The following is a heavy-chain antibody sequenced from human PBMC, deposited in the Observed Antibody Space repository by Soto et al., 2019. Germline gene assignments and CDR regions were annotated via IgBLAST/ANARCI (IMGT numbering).Heavy chain of an antibody. V-gene: IGHV4-39*07. CDR1: GGSISSSTYY. CDR2: IYYSGST. D-gene: IGHD3-10*01. CDR3: ARARGSYYNFDY. Sequence: SETLSLTCTVSGGSISSSTYYWGWVRQPPGRGLEWIGTIYYSGSTNYNPSLKSRVTISVDTSKNQFSLKLNSVTAADTALFYCARARGSYYNFDYWGQGTLVTVSS. J-gene: IGHJ4*02.